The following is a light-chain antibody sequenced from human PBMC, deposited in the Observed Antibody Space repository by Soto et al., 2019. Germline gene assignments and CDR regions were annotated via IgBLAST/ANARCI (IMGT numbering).Light chain of an antibody. CDR2: DVT. J-gene: IGLJ1*01. CDR1: RNDVGDYDY. V-gene: IGLV2-14*03. CDR3: SSYSTTSTLA. Sequence: QSALTQPASVSGSPGQSITISCTGTRNDVGDYDYVSWYQQLPGKAPKLLIYDVTYWPSGVSSRFSGSKSGDTASLTISGLQAEDEADYYCSSYSTTSTLAFGGGTKLTVL.